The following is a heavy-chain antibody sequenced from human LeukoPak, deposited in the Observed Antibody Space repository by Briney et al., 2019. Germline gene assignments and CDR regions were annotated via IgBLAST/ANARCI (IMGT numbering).Heavy chain of an antibody. V-gene: IGHV3-7*01. CDR3: ARDPYLEWLPHAFDV. J-gene: IGHJ3*01. CDR1: GFTSVGYR. D-gene: IGHD3-3*01. Sequence: RGSLRLSSAAPGFTSVGYRLSWVREAPGKGLERGAYKKQEGSEKYYVDSVKGRFTISRDNDKNSLYLQMNSLRAEDTAVYYCARDPYLEWLPHAFDVWGQGTMVTVSS. CDR2: KKQEGSEK.